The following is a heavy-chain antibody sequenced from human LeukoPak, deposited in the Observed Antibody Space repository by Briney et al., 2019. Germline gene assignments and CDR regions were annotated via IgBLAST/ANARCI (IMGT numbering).Heavy chain of an antibody. CDR2: GSQSGATT. V-gene: IGHV3-48*03. Sequence: PGGSLRLSCAASGFTFSSYEIQWVRQAPGKGLEWISYGSQSGATTYFADSVKGRFIISRDNAKNSLYMQMNSLRAEDTAVYYCARVERLRLGELSAPWAMDVRGQGTTVTVSS. CDR3: ARVERLRLGELSAPWAMDV. D-gene: IGHD3-16*02. J-gene: IGHJ6*02. CDR1: GFTFSSYE.